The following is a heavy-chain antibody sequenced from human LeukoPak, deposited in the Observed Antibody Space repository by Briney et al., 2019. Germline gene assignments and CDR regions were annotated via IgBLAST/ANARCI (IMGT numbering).Heavy chain of an antibody. Sequence: PGRSLRLSCAVSGFTFSLYAMHWVRQAPGKGLEWVAVISYDASNKYYADSVKGRFTISRDNSKNTLFLQMNSLRDEDTAVYYCARGDLQLRYWGQGTLVTVSS. J-gene: IGHJ4*02. D-gene: IGHD5-18*01. CDR1: GFTFSLYA. V-gene: IGHV3-30-3*01. CDR2: ISYDASNK. CDR3: ARGDLQLRY.